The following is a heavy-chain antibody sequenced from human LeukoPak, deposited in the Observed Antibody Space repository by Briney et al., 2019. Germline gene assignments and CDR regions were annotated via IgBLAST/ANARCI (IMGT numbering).Heavy chain of an antibody. CDR2: ISSRSDYT. Sequence: GGSLRLSCAASGFTFSDYYMSWIRQAPGKGLEWVSYISSRSDYTNYADSVRGRFTISRDNAKNSLCLQMNSLRAEDTAVYYCARDFSGSSSGYWGQGTLVTVSS. D-gene: IGHD1-26*01. V-gene: IGHV3-11*05. CDR3: ARDFSGSSSGY. CDR1: GFTFSDYY. J-gene: IGHJ4*02.